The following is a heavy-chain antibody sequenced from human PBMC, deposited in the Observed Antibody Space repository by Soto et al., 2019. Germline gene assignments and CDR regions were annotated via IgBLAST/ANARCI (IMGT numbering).Heavy chain of an antibody. CDR1: GFTFSNAW. CDR3: TTDWYGDYAAFDY. J-gene: IGHJ4*02. Sequence: EVQLVESGGGLVKPGGSLRLSCAASGFTFSNAWMSWGRQAPGKGLEWVGRIKSKTDGGTTDYAAPGKGRFTISRDDSKSTLYLQMNSLKTEDTAVYYFTTDWYGDYAAFDYWGEGTLVTVSS. V-gene: IGHV3-15*01. D-gene: IGHD4-17*01. CDR2: IKSKTDGGTT.